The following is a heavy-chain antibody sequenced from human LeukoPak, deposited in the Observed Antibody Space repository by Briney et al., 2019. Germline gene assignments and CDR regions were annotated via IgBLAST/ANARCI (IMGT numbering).Heavy chain of an antibody. CDR1: GFIFSNYA. V-gene: IGHV3-23*01. Sequence: GALRLSCAASGFIFSNYAMYWFRQAPGKGLEWVSAISGRSNNTYYADSVKGRFTISRDSSKNTLYLQMNSLRADDTAVYYGAKWGDYDVLTGYYVSDFWGQGTLVTVSS. CDR3: AKWGDYDVLTGYYVSDF. D-gene: IGHD3-9*01. J-gene: IGHJ4*02. CDR2: ISGRSNNT.